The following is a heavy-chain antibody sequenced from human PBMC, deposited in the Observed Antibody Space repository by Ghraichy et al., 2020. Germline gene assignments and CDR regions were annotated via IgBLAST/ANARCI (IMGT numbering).Heavy chain of an antibody. CDR2: ISGSGGST. V-gene: IGHV3-23*01. J-gene: IGHJ4*02. CDR3: AKDITISSTCCYGLFDY. Sequence: VGSLRLSCAASGFTFSSYAMSWVRQAPGKGLEWVSAISGSGGSTYYADSVKGRFTISRDNSKNTLYLQMNSLRAEDTAVYYCAKDITISSTCCYGLFDYWGQGTLVTVSS. D-gene: IGHD2-2*01. CDR1: GFTFSSYA.